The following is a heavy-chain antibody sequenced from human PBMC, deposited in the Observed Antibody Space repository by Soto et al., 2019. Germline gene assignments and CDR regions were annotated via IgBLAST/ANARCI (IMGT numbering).Heavy chain of an antibody. Sequence: SETLSLTCTVSGGSISSSSYYWGWIRQPPGKGLEWIGSIYYSGSTYYNPPLKSRVTISVDTSKNQFSLKLSSVTAAGTAVYYCARHRVYGFLEWLERDNPSGYMDVWGKGTTVTVSS. V-gene: IGHV4-39*01. CDR2: IYYSGST. D-gene: IGHD3-3*01. J-gene: IGHJ6*03. CDR1: GGSISSSSYY. CDR3: ARHRVYGFLEWLERDNPSGYMDV.